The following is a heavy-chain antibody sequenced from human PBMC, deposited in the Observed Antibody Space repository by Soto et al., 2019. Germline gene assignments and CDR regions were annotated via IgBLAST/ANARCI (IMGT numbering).Heavy chain of an antibody. CDR3: ARDLYYDFWSGYYLVSTEMY. D-gene: IGHD3-3*01. CDR2: ISSSSSYI. CDR1: GFTFSSYS. V-gene: IGHV3-21*01. J-gene: IGHJ4*02. Sequence: EVQLVESGGGLVKPGGSLRLSCAASGFTFSSYSMNWVRQAPGKGLEWVSSISSSSSYIYYADSVKGRFTISRDNAKNSLYLQMNSLRAEDTAVYYCARDLYYDFWSGYYLVSTEMYWGQGTLVTVSS.